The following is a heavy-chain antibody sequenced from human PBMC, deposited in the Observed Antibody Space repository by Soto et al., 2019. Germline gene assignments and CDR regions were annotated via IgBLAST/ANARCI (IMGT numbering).Heavy chain of an antibody. Sequence: GGSLELSCSASGFTFSSYAMSWVRQAPGKGLEWVSAISGSGGSTYYADSVKGRFTISRDNSKNTLYLQMNSLRAEDTAVYYCANTRIAVAGRDYWGQGTLVTVSS. CDR1: GFTFSSYA. V-gene: IGHV3-23*01. D-gene: IGHD6-19*01. CDR2: ISGSGGST. CDR3: ANTRIAVAGRDY. J-gene: IGHJ4*02.